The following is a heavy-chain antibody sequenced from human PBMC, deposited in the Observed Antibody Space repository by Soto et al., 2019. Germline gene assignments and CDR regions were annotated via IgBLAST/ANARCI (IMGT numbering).Heavy chain of an antibody. CDR2: INHSGST. J-gene: IGHJ4*02. CDR1: GGSFSGYY. D-gene: IGHD1-26*01. Sequence: QVQLQQWGAGLLKPSETLSLTCAVYGGSFSGYYWSWIRQPPGKGLEWIGEINHSGSTNYNPSLKSRVTISVDTSKNQFSRRLSSVTAADTAVYYCAREKVGATIGYYWGQGTLVTVSS. V-gene: IGHV4-34*01. CDR3: AREKVGATIGYY.